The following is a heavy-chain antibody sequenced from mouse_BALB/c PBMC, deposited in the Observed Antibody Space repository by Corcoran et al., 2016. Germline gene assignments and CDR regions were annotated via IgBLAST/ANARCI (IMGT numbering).Heavy chain of an antibody. CDR3: ARSYYRYDWFAY. CDR1: GYTFTDYN. V-gene: IGHV1-18*01. Sequence: EVLLQQSGPELVKPGASVKIPCKASGYTFTDYNMDWVKQSHGKSLEWIGDINPNNGGTIYNQKFKGKATLTVDKSSSTAYMELRSLTSEDTAVYYCARSYYRYDWFAYWGQGTLVTVSA. CDR2: INPNNGGT. D-gene: IGHD2-14*01. J-gene: IGHJ3*01.